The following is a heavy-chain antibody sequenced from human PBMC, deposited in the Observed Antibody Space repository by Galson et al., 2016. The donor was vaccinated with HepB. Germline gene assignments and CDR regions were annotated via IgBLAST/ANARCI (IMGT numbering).Heavy chain of an antibody. D-gene: IGHD2-21*02. J-gene: IGHJ4*02. V-gene: IGHV3-33*01. CDR1: GFTFSRYG. CDR2: IGRGGDIK. CDR3: VRGSPKTGDHVLFGY. Sequence: SLRLSCAASGFTFSRYGMHWVRQAPGKGLEWVALIGRGGDIKFHADSVKGRFTISRDNSKNTLYLQMNSLRAEETAVYYCVRGSPKTGDHVLFGYWGQGTLVTVSS.